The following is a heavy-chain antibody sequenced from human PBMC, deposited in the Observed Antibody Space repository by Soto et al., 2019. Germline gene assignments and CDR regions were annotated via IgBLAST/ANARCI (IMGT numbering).Heavy chain of an antibody. Sequence: GGSLRLSCAASGFTFNSYAMAWVRQAPGKGLEWLSAISDSGGSTYYADSVKGRFTISRDNSKNTLYLQMNSLRAEDTAVYYCASSRVIEYSSSYKYYYYYYMDVWGKGTTVTVSS. CDR2: ISDSGGST. D-gene: IGHD6-6*01. V-gene: IGHV3-23*01. CDR3: ASSRVIEYSSSYKYYYYYYMDV. CDR1: GFTFNSYA. J-gene: IGHJ6*03.